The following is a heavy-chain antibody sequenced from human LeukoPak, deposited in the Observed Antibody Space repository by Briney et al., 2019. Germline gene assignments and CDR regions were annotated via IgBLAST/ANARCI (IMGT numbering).Heavy chain of an antibody. Sequence: PGGSLRLSCAASGFTFSSYAMSWVRQAPGKGLEWVSAISGTGGSTYYADSVKGRFTISRDNSKNTLYLQMNSLRAEDTAVYYCATRYSGSYYAYWGQGTLVTVSS. CDR1: GFTFSSYA. J-gene: IGHJ4*02. CDR2: ISGTGGST. CDR3: ATRYSGSYYAY. D-gene: IGHD1-26*01. V-gene: IGHV3-23*01.